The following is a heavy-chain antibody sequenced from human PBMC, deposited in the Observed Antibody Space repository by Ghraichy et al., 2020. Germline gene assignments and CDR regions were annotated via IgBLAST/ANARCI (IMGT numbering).Heavy chain of an antibody. CDR2: IYHSGST. Sequence: SETLSLTCDVSGGSLSGTNWWSWVRQSPGQGLEYIGEIYHSGSTNYNPSLKSRVTISVDKSKNQVSLKLNSVTAADTAVYYCASNGYYSIEYWGQGTLVTVSS. J-gene: IGHJ4*02. V-gene: IGHV4-4*02. D-gene: IGHD3-22*01. CDR1: GGSLSGTNW. CDR3: ASNGYYSIEY.